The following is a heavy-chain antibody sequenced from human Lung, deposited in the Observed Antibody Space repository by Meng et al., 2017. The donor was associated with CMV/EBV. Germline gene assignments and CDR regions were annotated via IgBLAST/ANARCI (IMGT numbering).Heavy chain of an antibody. J-gene: IGHJ4*02. Sequence: QVQLVESGGGVVKPGGSLSLSCAASGVPFVDYYMSWIRQAPGKGLEWVSYISSSSSYTNYADSVKGRFTISRDNAKNSLYLQMNSLRAEDTAVYYCARSGHYYDSSGYYSPTGLFDYWGKGTLVTVSS. V-gene: IGHV3-11*05. D-gene: IGHD3-22*01. CDR1: GVPFVDYY. CDR3: ARSGHYYDSSGYYSPTGLFDY. CDR2: ISSSSSYT.